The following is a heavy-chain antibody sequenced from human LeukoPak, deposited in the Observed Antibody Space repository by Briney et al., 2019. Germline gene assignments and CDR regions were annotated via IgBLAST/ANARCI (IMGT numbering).Heavy chain of an antibody. V-gene: IGHV4-4*07. CDR2: IYTRGST. CDR3: ARGGLVRGTINSLIAFDI. D-gene: IGHD3-10*01. J-gene: IGHJ3*02. Sequence: SETLSLTCTVSGGSISSYYWSWIRQPAGKGLEWIGRIYTRGSTNYNPSLKSRVTMSVDTSKNRFSLQLDSVTPEDTALYYCARGGLVRGTINSLIAFDIWGQGIMVTVSS. CDR1: GGSISSYY.